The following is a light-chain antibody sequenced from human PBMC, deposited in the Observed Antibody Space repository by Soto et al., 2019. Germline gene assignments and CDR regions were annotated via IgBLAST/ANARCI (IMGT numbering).Light chain of an antibody. V-gene: IGKV1-5*03. CDR1: QSISSW. J-gene: IGKJ3*01. Sequence: DIQMTQSPSTLSASVGDRVTITCRASQSISSWLAWYQQKPGKAPKLLIYKASSFESGVPSRFSGSGSGTEFTLTISSLQPDDFAPYYCQQYNSPFTFGPGTKVDIK. CDR2: KAS. CDR3: QQYNSPFT.